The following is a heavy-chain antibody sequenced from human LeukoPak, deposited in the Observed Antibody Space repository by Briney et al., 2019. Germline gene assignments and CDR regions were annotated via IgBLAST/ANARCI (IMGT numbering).Heavy chain of an antibody. Sequence: TLSPTRTVSLVSPSTISYYCGWIRHPPGKGLEWSGRIYYSGSTYYNPSLETRVTISVDTSKNQFSLELCSVTAADTAVYYCPSYRQGGWSYWYFDVWGGGTLVTVSS. CDR1: LVSPSTISYY. V-gene: IGHV4-39*01. D-gene: IGHD6-19*01. CDR2: IYYSGST. J-gene: IGHJ2*01. CDR3: PSYRQGGWSYWYFDV.